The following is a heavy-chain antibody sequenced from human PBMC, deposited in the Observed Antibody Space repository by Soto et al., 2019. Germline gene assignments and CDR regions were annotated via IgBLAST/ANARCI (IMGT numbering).Heavy chain of an antibody. CDR2: ISSSSTI. Sequence: GGSLRLSCAASGFTFSSYSMNWVRQAPGKGLEWVSYISSSSTIYYADSVKGRFTISRDNAKNSLYLQMNSLRDEDTAVYYCARGSGYCSSTSCSGLYWGQGTLVTVSS. D-gene: IGHD2-2*01. CDR3: ARGSGYCSSTSCSGLY. V-gene: IGHV3-48*02. J-gene: IGHJ4*02. CDR1: GFTFSSYS.